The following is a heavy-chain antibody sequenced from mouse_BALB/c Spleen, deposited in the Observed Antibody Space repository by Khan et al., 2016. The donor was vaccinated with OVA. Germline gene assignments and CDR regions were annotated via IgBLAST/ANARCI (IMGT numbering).Heavy chain of an antibody. CDR2: IWRDGST. CDR1: GFSLTNYG. CDR3: ARQPYYHYKLMDY. D-gene: IGHD2-10*01. J-gene: IGHJ4*01. V-gene: IGHV2-6-1*01. Sequence: QVQLKESGPGLVAPSQSLSITCTISGFSLTNYGVHWVRQPPGKGLEWLVVIWRDGSTTYNSALKSKLTICKANSKSKVFLKMNSLQTDDTAMYFRARQPYYHYKLMDYWGQGTSVTVSS.